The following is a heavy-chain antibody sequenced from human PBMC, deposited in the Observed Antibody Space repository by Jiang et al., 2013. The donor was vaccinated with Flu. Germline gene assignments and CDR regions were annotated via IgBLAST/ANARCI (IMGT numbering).Heavy chain of an antibody. CDR3: ARGGSGSYYKYGMDV. CDR1: GFAFSSYA. CDR2: ISDNADAT. D-gene: IGHD3-16*01. J-gene: IGHJ6*02. Sequence: GGLVQPGGSLRLSCAASGFAFSSYAMTWVRQAPGKGLEWVSTISDNADATYNADSVKGRLTVSRDNSKNTLYLQMNSLRAEDTAVYYCARGGSGSYYKYGMDVWGQGTTVTVSS. V-gene: IGHV3-23*01.